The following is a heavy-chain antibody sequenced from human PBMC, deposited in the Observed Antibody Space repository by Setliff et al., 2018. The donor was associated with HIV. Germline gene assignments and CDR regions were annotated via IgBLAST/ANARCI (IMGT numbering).Heavy chain of an antibody. D-gene: IGHD6-13*01. Sequence: GASVKVSCKASGSTFPSYDINWVRQATGRGPEWMGWMNPNSGNTGYAQKFQGRVTMTRNTSISTAYMELSSLRSEDTAVYYCASSWSRVPYYGMDVWGQGTTVTSP. CDR2: MNPNSGNT. J-gene: IGHJ6*02. CDR3: ASSWSRVPYYGMDV. V-gene: IGHV1-8*01. CDR1: GSTFPSYD.